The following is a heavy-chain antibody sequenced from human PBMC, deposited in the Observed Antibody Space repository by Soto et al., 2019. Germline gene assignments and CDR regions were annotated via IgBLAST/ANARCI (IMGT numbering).Heavy chain of an antibody. CDR3: ARESEDLTSNFDY. CDR2: ISSTTNYI. J-gene: IGHJ4*02. V-gene: IGHV3-21*01. CDR1: GFTFTRYS. Sequence: ESGGGLVKPGGSLRLSCAGSGFTFTRYSMNWVRQAPGKGLEWVSSISSTTNYIYYADSMKGRFTVSRDNAKNSVYLEMNSLSAEDTAVYYCARESEDLTSNFDYWGQGTLVTVSS.